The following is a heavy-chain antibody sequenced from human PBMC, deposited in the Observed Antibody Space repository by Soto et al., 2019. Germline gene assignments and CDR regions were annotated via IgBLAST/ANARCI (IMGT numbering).Heavy chain of an antibody. Sequence: QVQLVESGGGVVQPGRSLRLSCAASGFTFSGYGMHWVRQAPGKGLEWVAVTRHDGSNTYYADSVRGRCTISRDNSNKMLYMQMNSLRAEDTAVYYCARDGVGTTTYFGYFDYWGQGTLVTVSS. D-gene: IGHD1-26*01. V-gene: IGHV3-33*01. CDR3: ARDGVGTTTYFGYFDY. CDR2: TRHDGSNT. J-gene: IGHJ4*02. CDR1: GFTFSGYG.